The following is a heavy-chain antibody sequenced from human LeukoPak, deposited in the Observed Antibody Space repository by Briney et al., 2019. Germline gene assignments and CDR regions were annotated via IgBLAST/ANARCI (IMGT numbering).Heavy chain of an antibody. CDR2: ITWNGGST. Sequence: GGSLRLSCAASGFTFGNYGMSWVRQAPGKGLEWVSGITWNGGSTGYADSVEGRFTISRDNAKNSQYLQMNSLSVEDTALYYCARAQTYGDSRLLLDYWGQGTLVTVSS. CDR1: GFTFGNYG. V-gene: IGHV3-20*04. J-gene: IGHJ4*02. D-gene: IGHD4-17*01. CDR3: ARAQTYGDSRLLLDY.